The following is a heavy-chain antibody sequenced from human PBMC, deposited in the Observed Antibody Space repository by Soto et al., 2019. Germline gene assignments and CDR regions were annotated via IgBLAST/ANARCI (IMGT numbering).Heavy chain of an antibody. D-gene: IGHD2-2*01. CDR3: ARGYCSSTSCRARNYYYYGMDV. CDR2: INHSGST. J-gene: IGHJ6*02. V-gene: IGHV4-34*01. CDR1: GGSFSGYY. Sequence: SETLSLTCAVYGGSFSGYYWSWIRQPPGKGLEWIGEINHSGSTNYNPSLKSRVTISVDTSKNQFSLKLSSVTAADTAVYYCARGYCSSTSCRARNYYYYGMDVWGQGTTVTV.